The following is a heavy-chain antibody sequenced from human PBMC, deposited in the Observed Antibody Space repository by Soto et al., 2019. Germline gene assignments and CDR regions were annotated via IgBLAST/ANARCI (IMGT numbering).Heavy chain of an antibody. Sequence: PGESLKISCKGSGYSFTSYWISWVRQMPGKGLEWMGRIDPSDSYTNYSPSFQGHVTISADKSISTAYLQWSSLKASDTAMYYCARHSEVRAYYDFWSGSSPDYYYYGMDVWGQGTTVTVSS. J-gene: IGHJ6*02. CDR1: GYSFTSYW. D-gene: IGHD3-3*01. CDR3: ARHSEVRAYYDFWSGSSPDYYYYGMDV. V-gene: IGHV5-10-1*01. CDR2: IDPSDSYT.